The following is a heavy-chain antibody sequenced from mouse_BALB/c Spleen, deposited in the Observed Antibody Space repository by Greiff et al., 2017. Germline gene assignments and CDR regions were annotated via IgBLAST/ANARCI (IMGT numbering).Heavy chain of an antibody. D-gene: IGHD2-1*01. J-gene: IGHJ4*01. CDR3: NACYGKDYAMDY. CDR2: IDPENGDT. Sequence: EVQLQESGAELVRSGASVKLSCTASGFNIKDYYMHWVKQRPEQGLEWIGWIDPENGDTEYAPKFQGKATMTADTSSNTAYLQLSSLTSEDTAVYYCNACYGKDYAMDYWGQGTSVTVSS. CDR1: GFNIKDYY. V-gene: IGHV14-4*02.